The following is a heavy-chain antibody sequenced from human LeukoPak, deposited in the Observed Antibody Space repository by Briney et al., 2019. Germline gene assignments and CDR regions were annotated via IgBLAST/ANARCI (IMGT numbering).Heavy chain of an antibody. V-gene: IGHV3-23*01. CDR3: AKGRGYSSGQPSY. J-gene: IGHJ4*02. CDR2: LSGSGGST. D-gene: IGHD6-19*01. CDR1: GFTFSNYA. Sequence: GSLRLSGAASGFTFSNYAMSWVRQAPGKGLEWVSALSGSGGSTYYADSVKGRFTISRDNSKNTLYLQMNSLRAEDTAVYYCAKGRGYSSGQPSYWGQGTLVTVSS.